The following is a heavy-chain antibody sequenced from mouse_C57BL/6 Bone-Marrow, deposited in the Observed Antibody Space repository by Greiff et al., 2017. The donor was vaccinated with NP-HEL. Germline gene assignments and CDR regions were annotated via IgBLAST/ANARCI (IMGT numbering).Heavy chain of an antibody. J-gene: IGHJ1*03. CDR1: GYSITSGYY. D-gene: IGHD1-1*01. V-gene: IGHV3-6*01. CDR2: ISYDGSN. CDR3: ARALITTVVESDWYFDV. Sequence: VQLKESGPGLVKPSQSLSLTCSVTGYSITSGYYWNWIRQFPGNKLEWMGYISYDGSNNYNPSLKNRISITRDTSKNQFFLKLNSVTTEDTATYYCARALITTVVESDWYFDVWGTGTTVTVSS.